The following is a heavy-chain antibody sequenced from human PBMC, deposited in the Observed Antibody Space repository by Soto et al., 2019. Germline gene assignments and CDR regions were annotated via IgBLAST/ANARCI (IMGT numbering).Heavy chain of an antibody. CDR3: ARARITMVREVIKCSMDV. J-gene: IGHJ6*02. V-gene: IGHV4-59*01. CDR2: IYNSGST. Sequence: PSETRSLTCTVSGGSIRSYYWSWIRRPPGKGVEGIGYIYNSGSTHSNPSLQSRVTISVDTSKNQCSLKLSSVTAADTGIYYCARARITMVREVIKCSMDVWGRGTTVTVSS. CDR1: GGSIRSYY. D-gene: IGHD3-10*01.